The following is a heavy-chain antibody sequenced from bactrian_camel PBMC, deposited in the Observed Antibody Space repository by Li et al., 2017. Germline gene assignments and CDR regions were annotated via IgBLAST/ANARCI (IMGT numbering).Heavy chain of an antibody. CDR1: GFPYNNAS. D-gene: IGHD7*01. CDR3: AAAVDGGGCWVYESWYDY. CDR2: VSKGGIST. J-gene: IGHJ4*01. V-gene: IGHV3S31*01. Sequence: VQLVESGGGSVVAGGSLRLSCAASGFPYNNASLAWFRQAPGQEREGLASVSKGGISTYYSNSAKGRFTISQDKNMVYLQMNSLKPEDTAMYYCAAAVDGGGCWVYESWYDYWGQGTQVTVS.